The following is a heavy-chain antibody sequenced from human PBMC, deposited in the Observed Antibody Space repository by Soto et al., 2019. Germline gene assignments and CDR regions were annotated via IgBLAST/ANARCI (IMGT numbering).Heavy chain of an antibody. J-gene: IGHJ6*02. D-gene: IGHD3-10*01. V-gene: IGHV1-8*01. CDR2: MNPNSGNT. CDR3: ARELSGGSRMDV. CDR1: GYTFTSYD. Sequence: ASVKVSCKASGYTFTSYDINWVRQATGQGLEWMGWMNPNSGNTGYAQKFQGRVTMTRNTSISTAYMELSSLRSEDTVVYFCARELSGGSRMDVWGQGTTVTVSS.